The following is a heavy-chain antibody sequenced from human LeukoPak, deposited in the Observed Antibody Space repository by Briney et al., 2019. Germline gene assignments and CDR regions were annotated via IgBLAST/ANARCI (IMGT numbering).Heavy chain of an antibody. Sequence: PSETLSLTCTVSGGSFSSGSYNWSWIRQPPVTGLEWIGYMYYSGSTSYNPSLKSRVTISVDTSKNQFSLKLSSVTAADTAVYYCARRGYYDSSGFQLNAFDIWGQGTMVTVSS. J-gene: IGHJ3*02. D-gene: IGHD3-22*01. V-gene: IGHV4-61*01. CDR1: GGSFSSGSYN. CDR2: MYYSGST. CDR3: ARRGYYDSSGFQLNAFDI.